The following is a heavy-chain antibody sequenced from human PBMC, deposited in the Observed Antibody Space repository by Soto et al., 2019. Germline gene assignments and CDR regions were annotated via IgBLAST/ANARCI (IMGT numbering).Heavy chain of an antibody. Sequence: QITLKESGPTLVKPTQTLTLTCTFSGFSLSTTGVAVAWIRQPPGKALEWLALIYWDGDDGQRDSPSLKSRLTITNGTSKEQVVLTMTNMDPVDTGTYYCAHADAARGLAFDYWGQGTLVSVSS. D-gene: IGHD5-18*01. CDR2: IYWDGDDGQ. J-gene: IGHJ4*02. V-gene: IGHV2-5*02. CDR1: GFSLSTTGVA. CDR3: AHADAARGLAFDY.